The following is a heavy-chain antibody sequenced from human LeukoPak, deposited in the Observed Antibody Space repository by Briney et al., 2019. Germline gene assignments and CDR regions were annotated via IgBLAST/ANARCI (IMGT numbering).Heavy chain of an antibody. V-gene: IGHV3-11*01. CDR3: AREATVTTPFFDY. D-gene: IGHD4-17*01. J-gene: IGHJ4*02. CDR2: ISSSGSTI. CDR1: GFTFSDYY. Sequence: GRSLRLSCAASGFTFSDYYMSWIRQAPGKGLEWVSYISSSGSTIYYADSVKGRFTISRDNAKNSLYLQMNSLRAEDTAVYYCAREATVTTPFFDYWGQGTLVTVSS.